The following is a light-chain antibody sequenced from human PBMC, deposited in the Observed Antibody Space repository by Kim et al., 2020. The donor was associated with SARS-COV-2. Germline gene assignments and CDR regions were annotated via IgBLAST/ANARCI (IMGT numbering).Light chain of an antibody. Sequence: DIQMTQSPSTLSASVGDRVTITCRASQSISSWLAWYQQKPGKAPKLLIYDASRLESGVPSRFSGSGSGTEFTLTISSLQPDDFATYYCQQYNSLSLTFGGGTKVDIK. CDR1: QSISSW. CDR3: QQYNSLSLT. CDR2: DAS. J-gene: IGKJ4*01. V-gene: IGKV1-5*01.